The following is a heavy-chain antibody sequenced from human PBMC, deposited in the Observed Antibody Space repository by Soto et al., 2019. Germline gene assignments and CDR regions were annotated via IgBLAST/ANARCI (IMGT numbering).Heavy chain of an antibody. CDR1: GYTFRNFG. Sequence: QIQLLQSGAEVKKPGASVKVTCKASGYTFRNFGISWVRQAPGQGLEWMGWISAYNANANSAHKCQGRLTMTADTATSTAYMELRSLRSDDTAVYYCASENSYCDYWGQGTLVTVSS. J-gene: IGHJ4*02. CDR2: ISAYNANA. CDR3: ASENSYCDY. V-gene: IGHV1-18*01.